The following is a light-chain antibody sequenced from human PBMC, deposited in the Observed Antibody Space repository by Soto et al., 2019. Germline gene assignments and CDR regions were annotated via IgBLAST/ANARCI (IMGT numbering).Light chain of an antibody. V-gene: IGKV1-39*01. J-gene: IGKJ1*01. CDR2: GAS. CDR1: LNIGDS. Sequence: DIQMTQSPSSLSASVGARVTITCWASLNIGDSLSWFQQKAGKPPTQLIYGASALQIGVPVRFSGSASGTDFTLTIRNMQREDMATYYCLQTYNLPRTFGQGTKVEFK. CDR3: LQTYNLPRT.